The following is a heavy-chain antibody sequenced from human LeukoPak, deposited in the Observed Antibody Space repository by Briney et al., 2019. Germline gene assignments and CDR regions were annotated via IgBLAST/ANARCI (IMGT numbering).Heavy chain of an antibody. V-gene: IGHV3-23*01. CDR3: AKDSYYDFWSGYGR. CDR2: ISGSGDST. D-gene: IGHD3-3*01. Sequence: PGGSLRLSCAASGFTFSSYAMSWVRQAPGKGLEWVSAISGSGDSTYYADSVKGRFTISRDNSKNTLYLQMNSLRAEDTAVYYCAKDSYYDFWSGYGRWGQGTLVTVSS. CDR1: GFTFSSYA. J-gene: IGHJ4*02.